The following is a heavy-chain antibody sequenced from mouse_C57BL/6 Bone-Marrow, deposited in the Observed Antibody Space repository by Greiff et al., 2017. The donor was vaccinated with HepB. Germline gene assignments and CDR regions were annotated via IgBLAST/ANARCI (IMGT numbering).Heavy chain of an antibody. Sequence: QVQLKESGAELARPGASVKLSCKASGYTFTSYGISWVKQRTGQGLEWIGEIYPRSGNTYYNEKFKGKATLTTDKSSSTAYMELRSLTSEDAAVYFCARTPLGYGSAWFAYWGQGTLVTVSA. J-gene: IGHJ3*01. V-gene: IGHV1-81*01. CDR1: GYTFTSYG. CDR2: IYPRSGNT. D-gene: IGHD1-1*01. CDR3: ARTPLGYGSAWFAY.